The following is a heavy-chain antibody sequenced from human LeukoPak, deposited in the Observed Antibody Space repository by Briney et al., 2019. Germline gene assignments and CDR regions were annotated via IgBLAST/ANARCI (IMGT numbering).Heavy chain of an antibody. Sequence: GGSLRLSCAASGFTFSSYAMSWARQAPGKGLEWVSAIIGSGGSTYYADSVKGRFTISRDNSKNTLYLQMNSLRAEDTAVYYCAKDLVVVVAGYYYMDVWGKGTTVTVSS. CDR3: AKDLVVVVAGYYYMDV. D-gene: IGHD2-15*01. J-gene: IGHJ6*03. V-gene: IGHV3-23*01. CDR2: IIGSGGST. CDR1: GFTFSSYA.